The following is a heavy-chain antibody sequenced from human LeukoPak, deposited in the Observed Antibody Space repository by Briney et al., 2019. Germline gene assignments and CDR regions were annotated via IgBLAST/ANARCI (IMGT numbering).Heavy chain of an antibody. Sequence: ASVKVSCKASGGTFSSYAISWVRQAPGQGLEWMGGIIPIFGTANYAQKFQGRVTITADESTSTAYMELSSLRSEDTAVYYCARTVLEWRGLWWFDPWGQGTLVTVSS. CDR2: IIPIFGTA. CDR1: GGTFSSYA. V-gene: IGHV1-69*13. J-gene: IGHJ5*02. CDR3: ARTVLEWRGLWWFDP. D-gene: IGHD3-3*01.